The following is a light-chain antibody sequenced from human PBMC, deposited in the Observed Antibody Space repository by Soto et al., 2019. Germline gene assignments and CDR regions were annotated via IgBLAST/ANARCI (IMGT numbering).Light chain of an antibody. CDR2: LGS. CDR3: MQALQTPFT. J-gene: IGKJ3*01. V-gene: IGKV2-28*01. Sequence: DIVKTQSPLSLPVTPGEPASISCRSSQSLLHSNKNNYLDWYLQKPGQSPQLLIYLGSNRASGVPDRFSGSGSGTDFTLKISRVEAEDVGFYFCMQALQTPFTFGPGTKVEIK. CDR1: QSLLHSNKNNY.